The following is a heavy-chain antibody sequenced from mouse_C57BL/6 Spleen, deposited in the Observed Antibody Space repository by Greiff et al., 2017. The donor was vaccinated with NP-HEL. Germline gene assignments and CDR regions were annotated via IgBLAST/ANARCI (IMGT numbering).Heavy chain of an antibody. Sequence: QVHVKQPGAELVKPGASVKLSCKASGYTFISYWMHWVKQRPGRGLEWIGRIDPNSGGTKYNEKFKSKATLTVDKPSSTAYMQLSSLTSEDSAVYYCARSPYYSNYLYAMDYWGQGTSVTVSS. CDR2: IDPNSGGT. J-gene: IGHJ4*01. CDR1: GYTFISYW. D-gene: IGHD2-5*01. CDR3: ARSPYYSNYLYAMDY. V-gene: IGHV1-72*01.